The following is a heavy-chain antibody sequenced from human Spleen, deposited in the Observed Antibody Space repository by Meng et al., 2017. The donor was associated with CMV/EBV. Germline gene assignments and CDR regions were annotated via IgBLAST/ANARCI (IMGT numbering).Heavy chain of an antibody. D-gene: IGHD2-2*01. V-gene: IGHV4-61*01. J-gene: IGHJ4*02. CDR3: ARLSSTSPRFDY. CDR2: IYYSGRT. Sequence: PCSGGSVSSGSSYWSLIRQPPGKGLEWIGYIYYSGRTNYNPSLKSRVTISVDTSKNQFSLKLSSVTAADTAVYYCARLSSTSPRFDYWGQGTLVTVSS. CDR1: GGSVSSGSSY.